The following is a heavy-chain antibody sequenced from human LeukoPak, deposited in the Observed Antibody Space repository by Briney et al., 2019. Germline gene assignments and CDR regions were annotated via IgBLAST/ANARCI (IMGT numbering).Heavy chain of an antibody. V-gene: IGHV4-39*01. CDR3: AIGGGIYYFDY. CDR1: GGSISSSSYC. Sequence: PSETLSLTCTVSGGSISSSSYCWGWIRQPPGKGLEWIGSIYYSGSTYYNPSLKSRVTISVDTSKNQFSLKLSSVTAADTAVYYCAIGGGIYYFDYWGQGTLVTVSS. J-gene: IGHJ4*02. CDR2: IYYSGST. D-gene: IGHD6-13*01.